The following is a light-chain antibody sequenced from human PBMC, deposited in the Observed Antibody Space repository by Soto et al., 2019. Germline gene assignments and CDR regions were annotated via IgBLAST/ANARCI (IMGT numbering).Light chain of an antibody. V-gene: IGLV4-69*01. J-gene: IGLJ3*02. CDR3: QTWGTGIRV. Sequence: QSVLTQSPSASASLGASVKLTCTLNSGHSSDAIAWHQQQPEKGPRYLMKLNSDGRHTKGDGIPDRFSGSSSGAERYLTISSLQSADEAVYYCQTWGTGIRVFGGGTKVTVL. CDR1: SGHSSDA. CDR2: LNSDGRH.